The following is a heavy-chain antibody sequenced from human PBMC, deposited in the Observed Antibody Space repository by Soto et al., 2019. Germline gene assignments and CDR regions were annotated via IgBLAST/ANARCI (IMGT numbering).Heavy chain of an antibody. CDR3: ARTEMTTSPNLAY. Sequence: VASVKVSWKASGYTLMGYYLHWVRQAPTQDLEWMGWINPNGGTTNSAQKFQGRVTMTRDTSISTAYMELSRLNSDDTAVYYCARTEMTTSPNLAYWGQGTQDTVSA. D-gene: IGHD4-4*01. CDR2: INPNGGTT. CDR1: GYTLMGYY. V-gene: IGHV1-2*02. J-gene: IGHJ4*02.